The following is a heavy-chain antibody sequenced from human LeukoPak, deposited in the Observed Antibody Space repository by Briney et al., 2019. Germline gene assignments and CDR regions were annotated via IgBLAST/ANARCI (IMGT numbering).Heavy chain of an antibody. V-gene: IGHV1-46*01. Sequence: GASVKVSCKASGYTFTSYYMHWVRQAPGQGLEWMGIINPSGGSTSYAQKFQGRVTMTRDTSTSTVYMELSSLRSEDTAVYYCARSRALVATIRWFGPWGQGTLVTVSS. CDR1: GYTFTSYY. CDR2: INPSGGST. D-gene: IGHD5-12*01. J-gene: IGHJ5*02. CDR3: ARSRALVATIRWFGP.